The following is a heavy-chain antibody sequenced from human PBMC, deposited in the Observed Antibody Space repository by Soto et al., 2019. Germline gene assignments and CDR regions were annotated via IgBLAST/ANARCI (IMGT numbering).Heavy chain of an antibody. V-gene: IGHV4-39*01. J-gene: IGHJ5*02. Sequence: SETLSLTCSVSNGSVSSPLSYWGWIRQPPGKRPEWIGVIYFSGITSYNPSLTSPVTISIDTYKNQFSLSLRSVTAADTAVYFCVRQGRTSNGDWFDLWGQGILVTVSS. D-gene: IGHD3-3*02. CDR2: IYFSGIT. CDR3: VRQGRTSNGDWFDL. CDR1: NGSVSSPLSY.